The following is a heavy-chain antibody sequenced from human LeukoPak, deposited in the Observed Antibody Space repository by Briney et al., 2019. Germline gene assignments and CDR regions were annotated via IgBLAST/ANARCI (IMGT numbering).Heavy chain of an antibody. J-gene: IGHJ3*02. CDR2: ISAYNGNT. D-gene: IGHD5-24*01. V-gene: IGHV1-18*01. Sequence: ASVKVSCKASGYTFTSYGISWVRQAPGQGLEWMGWISAYNGNTNYAQKLQGRVTMTTDTSTSTAYMELRSLRSDDTAVYYCARDGDGYQRDAFDIWDQGTMVTVSS. CDR1: GYTFTSYG. CDR3: ARDGDGYQRDAFDI.